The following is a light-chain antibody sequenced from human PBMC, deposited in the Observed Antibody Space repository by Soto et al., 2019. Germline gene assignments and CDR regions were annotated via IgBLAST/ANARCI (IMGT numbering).Light chain of an antibody. CDR2: AAS. CDR3: QEYNDWPRGT. V-gene: IGKV3-15*01. J-gene: IGKJ1*01. Sequence: EVVMTQSPATLSASPGERATLSCRASRSVNTNLAWYQKKPGQAPTVLVYAASTRATGIPDRFSGSGSGTDFTLTISSLQPEDFALYYCQEYNDWPRGTFGQGTKVEVK. CDR1: RSVNTN.